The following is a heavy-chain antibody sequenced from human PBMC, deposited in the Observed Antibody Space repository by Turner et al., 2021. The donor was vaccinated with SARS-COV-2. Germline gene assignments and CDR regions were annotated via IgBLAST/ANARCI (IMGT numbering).Heavy chain of an antibody. J-gene: IGHJ2*01. CDR1: GGSISSSSYY. CDR3: ARRSSRLGNWYFDL. V-gene: IGHV4-39*01. CDR2: MYYSGST. D-gene: IGHD2-15*01. Sequence: QLQLQESGPGLVKPSETLSLTCTVSGGSISSSSYYWGWSRQPPGKGLEWSGSMYYSGSTYYNPSLKSPVTISVDTSKNQFSLKLSSVTAADTAVYYCARRSSRLGNWYFDLWGRGTLVTVSS.